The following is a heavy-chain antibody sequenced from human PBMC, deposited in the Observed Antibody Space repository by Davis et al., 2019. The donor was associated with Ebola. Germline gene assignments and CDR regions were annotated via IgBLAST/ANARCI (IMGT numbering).Heavy chain of an antibody. CDR1: GFTFSSYW. J-gene: IGHJ4*02. V-gene: IGHV3-74*01. CDR2: INGDATIT. CDR3: ARDVGGRAGY. Sequence: GESLKISCAASGFTFSSYWMHWVRQTPGTGLVWVSNINGDATITNYADSVKGRFTISRDNAKNTLFLQMNSLRADETAVYYCARDVGGRAGYWGQGTLVTVSS.